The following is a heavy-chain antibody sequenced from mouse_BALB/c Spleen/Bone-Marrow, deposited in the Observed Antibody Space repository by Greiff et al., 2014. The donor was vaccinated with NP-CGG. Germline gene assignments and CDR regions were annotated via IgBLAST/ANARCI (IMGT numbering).Heavy chain of an antibody. D-gene: IGHD3-2*01. CDR1: GFSFTSYG. CDR2: IWADGST. CDR3: ARTARATTGFAY. V-gene: IGHV2-9*02. Sequence: QVQLKESGPGLVAPSQSLSITCTVSGFSFTSYGVHWVRQPPGKGLEWLGVIWADGSTNYNSALMSRLSISKDNSKNQVFLKMNSLQTDDTAMYYCARTARATTGFAYWGQGTLVTVSA. J-gene: IGHJ3*01.